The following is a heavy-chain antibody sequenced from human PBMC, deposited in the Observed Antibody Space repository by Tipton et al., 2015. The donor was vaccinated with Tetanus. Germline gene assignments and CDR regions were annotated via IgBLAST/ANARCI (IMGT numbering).Heavy chain of an antibody. CDR2: IHPSGST. Sequence: TLSLTCTIYGGTFSGHYCSWIRQPPGRGLEWIGEIHPSGSTNYNPSLTSRVTLSQDTSKSQFSLKLSSVTAADTAVYYCSRGVGRTKAGIDWGQGTLVTVSS. CDR3: SRGVGRTKAGID. D-gene: IGHD1-26*01. CDR1: GGTFSGHY. V-gene: IGHV4-34*01. J-gene: IGHJ4*02.